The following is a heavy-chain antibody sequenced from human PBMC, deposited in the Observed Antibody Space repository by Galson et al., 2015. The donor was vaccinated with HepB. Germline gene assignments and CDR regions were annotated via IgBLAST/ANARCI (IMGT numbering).Heavy chain of an antibody. J-gene: IGHJ4*02. Sequence: SVKVSCKASGYTFTSYYMHWVRQAPGQGLEWMGIISPSGGSTSYAQKFQGRVTMTRDTSTSTVYMELSSLRSEDTAVYYCARDRYYYDSSGYYSDWGQGTLVTVSS. D-gene: IGHD3-22*01. CDR2: ISPSGGST. V-gene: IGHV1-46*01. CDR3: ARDRYYYDSSGYYSD. CDR1: GYTFTSYY.